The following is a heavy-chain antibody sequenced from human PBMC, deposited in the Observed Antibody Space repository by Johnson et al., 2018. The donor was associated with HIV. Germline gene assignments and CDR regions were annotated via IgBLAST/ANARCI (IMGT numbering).Heavy chain of an antibody. CDR3: ARGSSGSFDL. CDR1: GFTFSIYW. Sequence: VQLVESGGGLVQPGGSLRLSCVASGFTFSIYWMTWVRQAPRKGLEWVANIKQDGSEKYYVDSVKGRFTISRDNAKNSLYLQMSSLRAEDTALYYCARGSSGSFDLWGRGTMVTVSS. CDR2: IKQDGSEK. V-gene: IGHV3-7*01. D-gene: IGHD6-6*01. J-gene: IGHJ3*01.